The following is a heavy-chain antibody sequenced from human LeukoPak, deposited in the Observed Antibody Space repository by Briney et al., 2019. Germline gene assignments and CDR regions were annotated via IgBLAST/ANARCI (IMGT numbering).Heavy chain of an antibody. Sequence: PGGSLRLSCAASGFTFDDYCMSWVRQAPAKGLEWVSGINWNGGSTGYADSVKGRFTISRDNAKNSLYLQMNSLRAEDTALYYCARVAGGADAFDIWGQGTMVTVSS. J-gene: IGHJ3*02. CDR3: ARVAGGADAFDI. CDR1: GFTFDDYC. D-gene: IGHD2-15*01. V-gene: IGHV3-20*04. CDR2: INWNGGST.